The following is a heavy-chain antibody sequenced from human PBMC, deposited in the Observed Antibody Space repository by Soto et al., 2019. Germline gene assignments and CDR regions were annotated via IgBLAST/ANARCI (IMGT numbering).Heavy chain of an antibody. CDR1: GFTFSSYE. J-gene: IGHJ4*02. CDR3: ARSSGHYRPFDS. CDR2: ITSRSDTI. Sequence: EVQLGESGGGLVQPGGSLRLSCAAPGFTFSSYEMNWVRQAPGKGPEWVSHITSRSDTIYYADSVKGRFTISRDNAESSLYLQMNSLRAEDTAVYYCARSSGHYRPFDSWGQGTLVTVSS. V-gene: IGHV3-48*03. D-gene: IGHD3-22*01.